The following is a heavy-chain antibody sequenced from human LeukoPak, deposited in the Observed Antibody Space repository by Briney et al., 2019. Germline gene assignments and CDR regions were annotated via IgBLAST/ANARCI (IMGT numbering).Heavy chain of an antibody. CDR3: ARAQGLVDAFDI. Sequence: SETLSLTCAVSGGSISIGGYSWSWIRQPPGKGLEWIGYIYHSGSTYYNPSLKSRVTISVDRSKHQFSLKLSSVTAADTAVYYCARAQGLVDAFDIWGQGTMVTVSS. CDR2: IYHSGST. J-gene: IGHJ3*02. CDR1: GGSISIGGYS. V-gene: IGHV4-30-2*01.